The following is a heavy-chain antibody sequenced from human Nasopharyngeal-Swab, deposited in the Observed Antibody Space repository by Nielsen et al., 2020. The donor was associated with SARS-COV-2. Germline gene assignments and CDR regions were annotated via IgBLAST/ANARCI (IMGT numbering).Heavy chain of an antibody. Sequence: GESLKISCAASGFTFSSYAMHWVRQAPGKGPEWVAVISYDGSNKYYADSVKGRFTISRDNSKNTLDLQMNSLRAEDTAMYYCAKDRDSGDDSGEYYHYYGMDVWGQGTSVTVS. CDR1: GFTFSSYA. V-gene: IGHV3-30*04. CDR3: AKDRDSGDDSGEYYHYYGMDV. CDR2: ISYDGSNK. D-gene: IGHD5-12*01. J-gene: IGHJ6*02.